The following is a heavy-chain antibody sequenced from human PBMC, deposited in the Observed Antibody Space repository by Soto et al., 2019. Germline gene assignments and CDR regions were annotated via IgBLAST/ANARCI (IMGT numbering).Heavy chain of an antibody. V-gene: IGHV4-31*03. Sequence: QVQLQESGPGLVKPSQTLSLTCTVSGGSISSGGYYWSWIRQHPGKGLEWIGYIYYRGSTYYNPSLKSRVTIPVDTSKNRFSLKLSSVTAADTAVYYCAGEMITFGGVTTDYWGQGTLVTVSS. CDR2: IYYRGST. J-gene: IGHJ4*02. D-gene: IGHD3-16*01. CDR1: GGSISSGGYY. CDR3: AGEMITFGGVTTDY.